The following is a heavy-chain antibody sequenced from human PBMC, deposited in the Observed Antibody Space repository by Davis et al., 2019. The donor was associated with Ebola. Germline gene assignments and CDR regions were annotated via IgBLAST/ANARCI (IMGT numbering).Heavy chain of an antibody. J-gene: IGHJ4*02. CDR2: ASYDPITT. V-gene: IGHV3-30*04. Sequence: GESLKISCSASGFTFGDYALHWVRQAPGKGLEWVAVASYDPITTYYSESVRGRFTVSRDNSKNTLYLQMDSLRPEDTAVYYCAKEEGRRGQWMPHFDHWGQGTLVTVSS. CDR3: AKEEGRRGQWMPHFDH. D-gene: IGHD5-12*01. CDR1: GFTFGDYA.